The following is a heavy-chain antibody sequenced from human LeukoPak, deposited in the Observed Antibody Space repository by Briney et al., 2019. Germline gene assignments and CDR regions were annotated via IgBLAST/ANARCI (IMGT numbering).Heavy chain of an antibody. J-gene: IGHJ4*02. CDR1: GFTFSSYA. Sequence: AGGSLRLSCAASGFTFSSYAMTRVRQAPGKGLEWVSTIINSGATTYYADSVKGRFTISRDNSKNTLDLQMNSLRAEDTAAYYCAKDIHGDYGGLDYWGQGTLVTVSS. D-gene: IGHD4-17*01. CDR2: IINSGATT. V-gene: IGHV3-23*01. CDR3: AKDIHGDYGGLDY.